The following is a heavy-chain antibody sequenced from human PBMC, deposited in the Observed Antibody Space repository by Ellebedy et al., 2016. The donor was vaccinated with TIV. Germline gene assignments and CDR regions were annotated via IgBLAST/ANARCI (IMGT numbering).Heavy chain of an antibody. J-gene: IGHJ6*02. CDR2: IYYSGST. CDR3: ARQVVGAYYYYYGMDV. CDR1: GGSTSSYY. D-gene: IGHD1-26*01. V-gene: IGHV4-59*08. Sequence: MPSETLSLTCTVSGGSTSSYYWSWSRQRPGKGLEWIGYIYYSGSTNYNPSLKRRVTISVDTSKTPFSLKLSSVTAADTAVYYCARQVVGAYYYYYGMDVWGQGTTVTVSS.